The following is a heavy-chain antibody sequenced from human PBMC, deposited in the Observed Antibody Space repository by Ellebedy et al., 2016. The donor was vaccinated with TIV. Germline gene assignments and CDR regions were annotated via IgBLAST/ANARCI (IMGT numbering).Heavy chain of an antibody. CDR2: ISAYNGNT. Sequence: ASVKVSCKASGYTFTSYGISWVRQAPGQGLEWMGWISAYNGNTNYAQKLQGRVTMTTDTSTSTAYMELRSLRSDDTAVYYCAREGRITMVRGVTYYYYGMDVWGQGTTVTVSS. J-gene: IGHJ6*02. D-gene: IGHD3-10*01. CDR1: GYTFTSYG. V-gene: IGHV1-18*01. CDR3: AREGRITMVRGVTYYYYGMDV.